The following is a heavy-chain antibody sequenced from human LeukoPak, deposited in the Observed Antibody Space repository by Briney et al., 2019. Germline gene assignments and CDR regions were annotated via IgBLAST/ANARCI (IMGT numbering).Heavy chain of an antibody. CDR2: IWYDGSNK. CDR3: AKEQYSSGWYNFDY. Sequence: GGSLRLSCAASGFTFSSYSMHWVRQAPGKGLEWVAVIWYDGSNKYYADSVKGRFTISRDNSKNTLYLQMNSLRAEDTAVYYCAKEQYSSGWYNFDYWGQGTLVTVSS. V-gene: IGHV3-33*06. CDR1: GFTFSSYS. J-gene: IGHJ4*02. D-gene: IGHD6-19*01.